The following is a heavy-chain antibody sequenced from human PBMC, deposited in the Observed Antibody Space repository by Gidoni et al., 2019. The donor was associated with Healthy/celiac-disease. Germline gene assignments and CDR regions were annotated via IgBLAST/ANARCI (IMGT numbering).Heavy chain of an antibody. CDR3: ARVIVATMGGHRLDP. D-gene: IGHD5-12*01. Sequence: QVQLQESGPGLAKPSQTLSPTCTVSGGSISSGGYYWSWIRQHPGKGLEWIGYIYYSGSTYYNPSLKSRVTISVDTSKNQFSLKLSSVTAADTAVYYCARVIVATMGGHRLDPWGQGTLVTVSS. J-gene: IGHJ5*02. CDR1: GGSISSGGYY. V-gene: IGHV4-31*03. CDR2: IYYSGST.